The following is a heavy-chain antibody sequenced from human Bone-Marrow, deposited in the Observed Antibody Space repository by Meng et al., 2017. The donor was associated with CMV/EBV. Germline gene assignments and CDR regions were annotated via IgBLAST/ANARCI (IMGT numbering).Heavy chain of an antibody. V-gene: IGHV3-7*01. CDR1: GFTFTSYW. J-gene: IGHJ3*02. D-gene: IGHD2-15*01. CDR2: IKEDGSAK. CDR3: ARDGRYCVSYDSRGDGFDI. Sequence: GESLKISCAASGFTFTSYWMTWLRQAPGKGLEWVANIKEDGSAKYYGDSVKGRFTISRDNAKNTLYLQMDSLRAEDTAVYYCARDGRYCVSYDSRGDGFDIWGPGTMVTVSS.